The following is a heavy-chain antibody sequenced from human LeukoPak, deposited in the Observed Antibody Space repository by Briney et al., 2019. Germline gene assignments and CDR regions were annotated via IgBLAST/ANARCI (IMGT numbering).Heavy chain of an antibody. CDR1: GYTFTGYY. CDR2: INPSGGST. Sequence: ASVKVSCKASGYTFTGYYMHWVRQAPGQGLEWMGIINPSGGSTSYAQKFQGRVTMTRDTSTSTVYMELSSLRSEDTAVYYCARMENQYDYVWGSYDYWGQGTLVTVSS. CDR3: ARMENQYDYVWGSYDY. V-gene: IGHV1-46*01. J-gene: IGHJ4*02. D-gene: IGHD3-16*01.